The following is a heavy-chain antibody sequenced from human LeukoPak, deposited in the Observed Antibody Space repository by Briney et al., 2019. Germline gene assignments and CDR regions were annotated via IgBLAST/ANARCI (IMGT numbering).Heavy chain of an antibody. V-gene: IGHV3-7*01. CDR2: INQDGSAK. CDR3: ATDSFSISSISLPGADAFDI. Sequence: GGPLRLSCAASGFTFSNYWMTWVRQAPGKGLEWVANINQDGSAKYYVGSVKGRFTISRDNANNSLYLQMNNLRVDDTAVYHCATDSFSISSISLPGADAFDIWGQGTMVTVSS. CDR1: GFTFSNYW. J-gene: IGHJ3*02. D-gene: IGHD3-3*02.